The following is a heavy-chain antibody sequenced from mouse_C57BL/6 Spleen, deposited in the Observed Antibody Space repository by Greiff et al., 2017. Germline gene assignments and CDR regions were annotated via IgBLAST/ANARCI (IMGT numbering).Heavy chain of an antibody. CDR1: GYTFTSYW. Sequence: QVQLQQPGAELVRPGTSVKLSCKASGYTFTSYWMHWVKQRPGQGLEWIGVIDPSDSYTNYNEKFKGKATLTVDTASSTAYMQLSSLTSGDSAVCYCARQMDYWGQGTSVTVSS. J-gene: IGHJ4*01. CDR2: IDPSDSYT. V-gene: IGHV1-59*01. CDR3: ARQMDY.